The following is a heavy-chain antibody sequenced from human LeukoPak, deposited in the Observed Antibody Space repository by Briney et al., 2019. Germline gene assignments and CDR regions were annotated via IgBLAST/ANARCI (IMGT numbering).Heavy chain of an antibody. V-gene: IGHV1-2*02. CDR1: GYTFTGYY. J-gene: IGHJ6*02. D-gene: IGHD2-8*01. CDR3: ARGGVALSYYGMDV. CDR2: INPNSGGT. Sequence: ASVKVSCKASGYTFTGYYMHWVRQAPGQWLEWTGWINPNSGGTNYAQKFQGRVTMTRDTSISTAYMELSRLRCDDTAVYYCARGGVALSYYGMDVWGQGTTVTVSS.